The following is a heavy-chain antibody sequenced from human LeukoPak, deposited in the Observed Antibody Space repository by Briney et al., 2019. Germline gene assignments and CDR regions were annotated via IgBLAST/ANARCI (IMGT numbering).Heavy chain of an antibody. CDR3: ARSKTPDSSGYYSPFDY. CDR2: IYYSGST. D-gene: IGHD3-22*01. CDR1: GGSFSGYY. V-gene: IGHV4-59*01. J-gene: IGHJ4*02. Sequence: SETLSLTCAVYGGSFSGYYWSWIRQPPGKGLEWIGYIYYSGSTNYNPSLKSRVTISVDTSKNQFSLKLSSVTAADTAVYYCARSKTPDSSGYYSPFDYWGQGTLVTVSS.